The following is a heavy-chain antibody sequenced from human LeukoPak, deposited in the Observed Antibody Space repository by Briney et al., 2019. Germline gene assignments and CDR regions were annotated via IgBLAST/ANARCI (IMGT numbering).Heavy chain of an antibody. V-gene: IGHV4-59*01. Sequence: SETLSLTCTVSGGSISSYYWSWIRQPPGKGLEWIGYFYYRGSTNYNPSLKSRVTISVDTSKNQFSLRLSSVTAADTAVYYCARVSGAAASGVVDYWGQGTLVTVSS. CDR1: GGSISSYY. CDR3: ARVSGAAASGVVDY. CDR2: FYYRGST. D-gene: IGHD6-13*01. J-gene: IGHJ4*02.